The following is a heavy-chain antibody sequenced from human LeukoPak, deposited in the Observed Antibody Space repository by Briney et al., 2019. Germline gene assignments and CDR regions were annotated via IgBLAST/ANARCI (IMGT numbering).Heavy chain of an antibody. D-gene: IGHD3-10*01. CDR2: IYYSGST. CDR1: GGSISSYY. CDR3: ARSSSVMVRGVMSRYMDV. Sequence: SETLSLTCTVSGGSISSYYWSWIRQPPGKGLEWIGYIYYSGSTNYNPSLKSRVTISADTSMNQFSLRPSSVTAADTAVYYCARSSSVMVRGVMSRYMDVWGKGTTVTISS. J-gene: IGHJ6*03. V-gene: IGHV4-59*01.